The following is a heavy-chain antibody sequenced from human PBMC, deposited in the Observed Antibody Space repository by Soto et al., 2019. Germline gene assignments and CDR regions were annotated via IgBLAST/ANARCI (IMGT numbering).Heavy chain of an antibody. CDR2: ITYSGSAK. CDR3: ARDNGIEGSFDP. J-gene: IGHJ5*02. CDR1: GFFFNTYA. Sequence: GGSLRLSCAASGFFFNTYAVHWVRQAPGKGLEWVSYITYSGSAKYYADSVKGRFTISRDNAKNSLYLQMNSLRDEDTAVYYCARDNGIEGSFDPWGQGTLVTVSS. V-gene: IGHV3-48*02.